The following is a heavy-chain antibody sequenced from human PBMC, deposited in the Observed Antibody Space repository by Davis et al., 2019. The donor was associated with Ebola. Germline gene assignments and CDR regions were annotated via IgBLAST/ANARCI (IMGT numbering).Heavy chain of an antibody. CDR3: ARGERWNKELDY. J-gene: IGHJ4*02. CDR1: GYNFRDYG. D-gene: IGHD4-23*01. CDR2: ISAFNGDT. Sequence: AASVKVSCKASGYNFRDYGFSWVRRAPGQGLEWLGWISAFNGDTSYAQKFQGRVTMTTDNPTNTVYMELRGLRSDDTAVYYCARGERWNKELDYWGQGTLVTVSA. V-gene: IGHV1-18*01.